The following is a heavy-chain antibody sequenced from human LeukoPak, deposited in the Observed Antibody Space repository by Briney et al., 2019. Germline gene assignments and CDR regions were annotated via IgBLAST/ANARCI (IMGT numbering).Heavy chain of an antibody. V-gene: IGHV3-48*01. CDR2: ISISTSSI. CDR3: ARQYYDFWSGKNWFDT. Sequence: GGSLRLSCVGSGFTFSSYSMSWVRQAPGKGLEWVSYISISTSSIDYADSVKGRFTISRDNAKNSLYLQMNSLRAEDTAVYYCARQYYDFWSGKNWFDTWGQGNLVTVSS. D-gene: IGHD3-3*01. CDR1: GFTFSSYS. J-gene: IGHJ5*02.